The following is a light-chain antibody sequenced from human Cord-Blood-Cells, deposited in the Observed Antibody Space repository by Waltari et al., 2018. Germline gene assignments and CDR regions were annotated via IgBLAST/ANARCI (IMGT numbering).Light chain of an antibody. CDR1: QDISKY. J-gene: IGKJ3*01. Sequence: DIQMTQSPSSLSASVGDRVTITCQASQDISKYLNWYQQKPGKAPKLLIYDASNLETGVPSRFSGSGSGTDFTFTISSLQPEDIATYYCQQYDNLPPVVTFGPGTKVDIK. CDR2: DAS. V-gene: IGKV1-33*01. CDR3: QQYDNLPPVVT.